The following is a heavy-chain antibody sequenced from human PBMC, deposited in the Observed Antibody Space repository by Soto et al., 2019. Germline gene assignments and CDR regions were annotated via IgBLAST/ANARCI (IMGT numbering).Heavy chain of an antibody. Sequence: EVQMVESGGGLVQPGKSLRLSCAASGFTVDDYAMHWVRQGPGKGLEWVSGISYNSGSIGYADSVKGRFTISRDNSRKSLYRQMNSLRPEDTALYFCAKDIDYGGRGTDYWGQGTLVTVSS. D-gene: IGHD4-17*01. V-gene: IGHV3-9*01. J-gene: IGHJ4*02. CDR2: ISYNSGSI. CDR3: AKDIDYGGRGTDY. CDR1: GFTVDDYA.